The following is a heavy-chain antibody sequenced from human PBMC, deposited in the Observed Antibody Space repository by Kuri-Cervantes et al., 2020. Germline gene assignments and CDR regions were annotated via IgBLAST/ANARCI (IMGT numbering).Heavy chain of an antibody. CDR2: IKSKTDGGTT. CDR1: GFTFSNAW. D-gene: IGHD3-10*01. V-gene: IGHV3-15*01. CDR3: TGDNWGSRGSGDGFDI. Sequence: ESLKISCAASGFTFSNAWMSWVRQAPGKGLEWVGRIKSKTDGGTTDYAAPVKGRYTISRDDSKNTLYLQMNSLKTEDTAVYFCTGDNWGSRGSGDGFDIWGQGTIVTVSS. J-gene: IGHJ3*02.